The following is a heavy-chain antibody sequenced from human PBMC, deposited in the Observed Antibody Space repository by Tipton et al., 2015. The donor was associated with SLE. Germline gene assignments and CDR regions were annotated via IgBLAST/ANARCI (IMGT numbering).Heavy chain of an antibody. Sequence: TLSLTCTVSGGSMTDTSYWDWIRQSPGKGLEWIGDISTSGRINYIPSLKSRLTISVDTSKNQFSLKVTSVTAADTAVYYCARHGRISGWTTWGQGTLVTVSS. CDR1: GGSMTDTSY. V-gene: IGHV4-4*09. J-gene: IGHJ4*02. CDR2: ISTSGRI. D-gene: IGHD6-19*01. CDR3: ARHGRISGWTT.